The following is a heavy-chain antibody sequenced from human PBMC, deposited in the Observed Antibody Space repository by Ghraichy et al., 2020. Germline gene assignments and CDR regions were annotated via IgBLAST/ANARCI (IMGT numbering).Heavy chain of an antibody. V-gene: IGHV3-48*02. J-gene: IGHJ6*01. CDR2: ITSSSRFI. Sequence: GESLNISCVGSGFTFGSSRMNWVRQSPGKRLEWVSYITSSSRFISYADSVKGRFTISRDNAQNLLSLQMNSLTDEDTAVYYCARGSKVVTFYLYDRMDVWGPGTPVPVS. CDR1: GFTFGSSR. D-gene: IGHD4-23*01. CDR3: ARGSKVVTFYLYDRMDV.